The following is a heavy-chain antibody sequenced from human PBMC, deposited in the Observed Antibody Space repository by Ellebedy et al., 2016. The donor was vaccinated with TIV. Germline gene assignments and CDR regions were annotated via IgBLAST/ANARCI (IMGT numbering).Heavy chain of an antibody. J-gene: IGHJ3*02. Sequence: SETLSLTXAVSGGSISSRNYYWGWIRQPPGKGLEWIGTIFYSGTTYYNPSLKSRVTISIDMSKNQFSLRLTSVTAADTAVYYCARPQQLVFDAFDIWGQGTMVTVSS. D-gene: IGHD6-13*01. V-gene: IGHV4-39*01. CDR1: GGSISSRNYY. CDR3: ARPQQLVFDAFDI. CDR2: IFYSGTT.